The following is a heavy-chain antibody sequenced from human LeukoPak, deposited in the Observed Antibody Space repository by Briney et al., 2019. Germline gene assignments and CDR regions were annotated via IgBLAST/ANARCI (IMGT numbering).Heavy chain of an antibody. V-gene: IGHV4-34*01. CDR2: INHSGST. CDR3: ARLSVGLQRKMDV. J-gene: IGHJ6*04. CDR1: GGSFSGYY. Sequence: SETLSLTCAVYGGSFSGYYWSWIRQPPGKGLEWIGEINHSGSTNYNPSLKSRVTISVDTSKNQFSLEVGSVTAADTAVYYCARLSVGLQRKMDVWGKGTTVTVSS. D-gene: IGHD4-11*01.